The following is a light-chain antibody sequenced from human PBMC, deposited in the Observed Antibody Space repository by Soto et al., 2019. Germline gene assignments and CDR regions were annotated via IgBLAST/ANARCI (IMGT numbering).Light chain of an antibody. CDR2: AAS. Sequence: DIPMTQSPSTLSASVGDRVTIPCRASQSISSWLAWYQQKPGKAPKLLIYAASSLQSGVPSRFSGSGSGTDFTLTISSLQPEDFATYYCQQSYSTPWTSGQGTMVDIK. J-gene: IGKJ1*01. CDR3: QQSYSTPWT. CDR1: QSISSW. V-gene: IGKV1-39*01.